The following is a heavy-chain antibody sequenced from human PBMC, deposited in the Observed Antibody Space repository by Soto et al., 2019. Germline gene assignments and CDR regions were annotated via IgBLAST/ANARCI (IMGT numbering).Heavy chain of an antibody. CDR2: ISGSGGET. CDR3: AKEYYSDSSFDS. J-gene: IGHJ4*02. Sequence: GGSLRLSCAPSGIIFSNYALSWVRQAPGKGLEWVSCISGSGGETYYADSVKGRFTISRDNSKNRLYLQMNSLRAEDTAIYYCAKEYYSDSSFDSWGQGTLVTVSS. V-gene: IGHV3-23*01. CDR1: GIIFSNYA. D-gene: IGHD3-22*01.